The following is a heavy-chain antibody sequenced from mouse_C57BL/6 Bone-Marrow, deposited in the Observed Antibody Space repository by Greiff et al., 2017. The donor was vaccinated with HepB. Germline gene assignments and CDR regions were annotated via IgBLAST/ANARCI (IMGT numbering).Heavy chain of an antibody. D-gene: IGHD1-1*01. V-gene: IGHV5-4*01. CDR3: ARPLLRWYFDY. CDR2: ISDGGSYT. Sequence: EVHLVESGGGLVKPGGSLKLSCAASGFTFSSYAMSWVRQTPEKRLEWVATISDGGSYTYYPDNVKGRFTISRDNAKNNLYLQMSHLKSEDTAMYYCARPLLRWYFDYWGQGTTLTVSS. CDR1: GFTFSSYA. J-gene: IGHJ2*01.